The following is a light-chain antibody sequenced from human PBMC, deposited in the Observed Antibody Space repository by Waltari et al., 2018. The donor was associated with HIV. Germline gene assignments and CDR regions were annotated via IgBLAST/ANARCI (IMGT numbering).Light chain of an antibody. CDR3: CSYTGSSTRRPYV. CDR1: SSDVGSYNL. Sequence: QSALTQPASVSGSPGQSITISCTGTSSDVGSYNLVSWYQQHPGKAPNVMIYEGSTQPSGVSNRFSGSKSGNTASLTISGLQAEYEADYYCCSYTGSSTRRPYVFGTGTKVTVL. V-gene: IGLV2-23*01. CDR2: EGS. J-gene: IGLJ1*01.